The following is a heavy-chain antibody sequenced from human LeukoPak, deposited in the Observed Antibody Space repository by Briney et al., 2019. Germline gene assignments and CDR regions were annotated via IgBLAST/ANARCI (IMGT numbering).Heavy chain of an antibody. CDR3: ASYSYGFCY. Sequence: SVKVSCKASGCTFSSYPSSGVRQPPGRGLEWMGGIIPIFGTANYAQKFQGRVTITADESTSTAYMELRSLRSEDTAVYYCASYSYGFCYWGQGTLVTVSS. J-gene: IGHJ4*02. D-gene: IGHD5-18*01. V-gene: IGHV1-69*13. CDR2: IIPIFGTA. CDR1: GCTFSSYP.